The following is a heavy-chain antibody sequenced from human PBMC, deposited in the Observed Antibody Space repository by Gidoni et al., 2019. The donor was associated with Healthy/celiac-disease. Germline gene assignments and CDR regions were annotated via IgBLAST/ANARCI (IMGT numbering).Heavy chain of an antibody. D-gene: IGHD1-26*01. J-gene: IGHJ3*02. Sequence: QVQLVESGGGVVQPGRSLRLSCAASGFTFSRYGMYWVRQAPGKGLEWVAVIWYDGSNKYYADSVKGRFTISRDNSKNTLYLQMNSLRAEDTAVYYCARDEEELQDAFDIWGQGTMVTVSS. CDR1: GFTFSRYG. CDR3: ARDEEELQDAFDI. CDR2: IWYDGSNK. V-gene: IGHV3-33*01.